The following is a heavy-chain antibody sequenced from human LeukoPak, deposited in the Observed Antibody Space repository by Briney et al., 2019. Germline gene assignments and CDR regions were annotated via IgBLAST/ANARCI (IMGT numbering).Heavy chain of an antibody. CDR3: ARDFVPGSPDYFDF. D-gene: IGHD3-10*01. CDR2: ISDDGSIK. CDR1: QFSFSYYA. Sequence: GGSLRLSCAASQFSFSYYAMHWVRQAPDKGLEWVAVISDDGSIKIYRDSVKGRFTISRDNYKNTLYVEMNSLRADDTALYSCARDFVPGSPDYFDFWGQGTLVTVSS. V-gene: IGHV3-30*04. J-gene: IGHJ4*02.